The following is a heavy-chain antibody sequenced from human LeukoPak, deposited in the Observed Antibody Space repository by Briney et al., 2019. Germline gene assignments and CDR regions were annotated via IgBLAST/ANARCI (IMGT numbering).Heavy chain of an antibody. V-gene: IGHV3-66*01. D-gene: IGHD6-19*01. Sequence: QPGGSLRLSWAASGFTVSSNYMSWVRQAPGKGLEWVSVIYSGGSTYYADSVKGRFTISRDNSKNTLYLQMNSLRAEDTAVYYCAARSRHSSGWYGQPVEYWGQGTLVTVSS. CDR1: GFTVSSNY. J-gene: IGHJ4*02. CDR3: AARSRHSSGWYGQPVEY. CDR2: IYSGGST.